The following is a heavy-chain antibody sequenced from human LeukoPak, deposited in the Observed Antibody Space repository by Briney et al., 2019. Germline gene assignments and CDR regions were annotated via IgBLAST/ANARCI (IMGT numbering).Heavy chain of an antibody. CDR2: MNPNSDYT. D-gene: IGHD3-9*01. CDR3: ARGPDYDLLTGYSDYYYYSMDV. V-gene: IGHV1-8*01. CDR1: GYTFMSYD. Sequence: ASVKVSCKASGYTFMSYDLNLVRQATGQGLEWMGWMNPNSDYTGYAQKFQGRVTMTRNTSISTAYMELSSLRSEDTAVYYCARGPDYDLLTGYSDYYYYSMDVWGKGTTVTVSS. J-gene: IGHJ6*03.